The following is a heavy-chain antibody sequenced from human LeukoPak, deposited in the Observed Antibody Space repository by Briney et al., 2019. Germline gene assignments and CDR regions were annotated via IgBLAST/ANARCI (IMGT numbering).Heavy chain of an antibody. D-gene: IGHD6-13*01. Sequence: SQTLSLTCTVSGGSTSSGGQYWSWTRQHPGEGLEWIGCIYDNRFTYYNPSLESRVTISVDSSENQLSLKFNSVTAADTAVYYCAGGLASSKMGYWGQGTLVTVSS. J-gene: IGHJ4*02. CDR3: AGGLASSKMGY. V-gene: IGHV4-31*03. CDR2: IYDNRFT. CDR1: GGSTSSGGQY.